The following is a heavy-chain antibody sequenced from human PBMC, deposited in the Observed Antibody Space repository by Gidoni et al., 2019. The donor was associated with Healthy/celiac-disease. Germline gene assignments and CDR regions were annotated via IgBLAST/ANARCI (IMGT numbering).Heavy chain of an antibody. CDR3: ARDLKAHCSSTIQPCWDYYYGMDV. J-gene: IGHJ6*02. Sequence: EVQLVESGGGLVQPGGSLRLSCAASGFTVSSNYMSWVRQAPGKGLEWVSVIYSGGSTYYADSVKGRFTISRDNSKNTLYLQMNSLRAEDTAVYYCARDLKAHCSSTIQPCWDYYYGMDVWGQGTTVTVSS. CDR1: GFTVSSNY. CDR2: IYSGGST. D-gene: IGHD2-2*01. V-gene: IGHV3-66*02.